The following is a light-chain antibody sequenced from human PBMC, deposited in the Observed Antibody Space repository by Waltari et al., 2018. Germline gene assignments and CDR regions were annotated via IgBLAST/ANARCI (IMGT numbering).Light chain of an antibody. CDR1: NSNIGSNT. J-gene: IGLJ3*02. CDR2: SSN. Sequence: QSVLTQPPSASGTPGQRVTSSCSGRNSNIGSNTVNWYQQLPGTAPKLLIYSSNQRPSGVPDRFSASTSGTSASLAISGLQSEDEADYYCAVWDDSLNGRVFGGGTKLTVL. CDR3: AVWDDSLNGRV. V-gene: IGLV1-44*01.